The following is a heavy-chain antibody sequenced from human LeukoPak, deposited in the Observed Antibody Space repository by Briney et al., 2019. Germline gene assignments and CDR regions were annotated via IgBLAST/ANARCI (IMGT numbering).Heavy chain of an antibody. CDR1: GFTFSTYS. Sequence: GGSLRLSCEASGFTFSTYSMNWVRQAPGKGLEWVSFISSSSSTIYYADSVKGRFTISRDNAKNSLYLQMNSLRAEDTAVYYCVREYSNSWYIAYWGQGTLVTVSS. V-gene: IGHV3-48*01. CDR2: ISSSSSTI. J-gene: IGHJ4*02. D-gene: IGHD6-13*01. CDR3: VREYSNSWYIAY.